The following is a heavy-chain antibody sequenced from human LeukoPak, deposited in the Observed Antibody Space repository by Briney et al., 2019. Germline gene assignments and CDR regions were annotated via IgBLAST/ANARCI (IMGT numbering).Heavy chain of an antibody. J-gene: IGHJ4*02. CDR1: GFTFNNYA. CDR3: ARDYADYVGYFFFDY. D-gene: IGHD4-17*01. Sequence: PGGSLRLSCAASGFTFNNYAMNWARQAPGKGLEWVPSISGGGETTYYADSAKGRFTISRDNSQNTLYLQMNSLRAEDTAVYYCARDYADYVGYFFFDYWGQGTLVTVSS. CDR2: ISGGGETT. V-gene: IGHV3-23*01.